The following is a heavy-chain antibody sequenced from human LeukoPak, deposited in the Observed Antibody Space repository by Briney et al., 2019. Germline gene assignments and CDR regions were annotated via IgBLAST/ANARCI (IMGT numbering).Heavy chain of an antibody. Sequence: GGSLRLSCAASGFTFSSYWMSWVRQAPGKGLEWVANIKQDESEKYYVDSVKGRFTISRDNAKNSLYLQMNSLRAEDTAVYYCVRERSTSSRDDAFDIWGQGTMVTVSS. CDR1: GFTFSSYW. CDR3: VRERSTSSRDDAFDI. D-gene: IGHD2-2*01. CDR2: IKQDESEK. V-gene: IGHV3-7*01. J-gene: IGHJ3*02.